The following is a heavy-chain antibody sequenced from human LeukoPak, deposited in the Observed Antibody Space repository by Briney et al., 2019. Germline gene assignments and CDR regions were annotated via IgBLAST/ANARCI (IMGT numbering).Heavy chain of an antibody. J-gene: IGHJ3*02. CDR2: INPNSGGT. CDR3: ARSGSRGRSYDDAFDI. V-gene: IGHV1-2*02. D-gene: IGHD3-16*01. CDR1: GYTFIDYY. Sequence: WASVKVSCKASGYTFIDYYIHWVRQAPGQGLEWLGWINPNSGGTNYAQKVQGRVNLIRETSINTAYMELSGLTSDDTALYYCARSGSRGRSYDDAFDIWGQGTMVTVSS.